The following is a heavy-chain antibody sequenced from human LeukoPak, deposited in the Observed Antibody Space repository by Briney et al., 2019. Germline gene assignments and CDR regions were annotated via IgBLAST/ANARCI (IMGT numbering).Heavy chain of an antibody. V-gene: IGHV4-34*01. J-gene: IGHJ4*02. CDR2: INHSGST. CDR3: ARDRLRDGYNNPIDY. D-gene: IGHD5-24*01. CDR1: GGSFSGYY. Sequence: SETLSLTCAVYGGSFSGYYWSWIRQPPGKGLEWIGEINHSGSTNYNPSLKSRVTISVDTSKNQFSLKLSSVTAADTAVYYCARDRLRDGYNNPIDYWGQGTLVTVSS.